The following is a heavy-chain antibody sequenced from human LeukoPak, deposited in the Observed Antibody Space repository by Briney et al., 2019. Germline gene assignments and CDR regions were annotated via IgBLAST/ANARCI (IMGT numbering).Heavy chain of an antibody. Sequence: GGSLRLSCAASGFTFSTHAMHWVRQAPGKGLEWVAAVSYDGSRNYYADSVKGRFTISRDTSNNMLYLQMSSLRPEDTAMHYCAKVWRAHGDFHAFDVWGQGTMVAVSP. CDR3: AKVWRAHGDFHAFDV. CDR1: GFTFSTHA. V-gene: IGHV3-30*18. CDR2: VSYDGSRN. J-gene: IGHJ3*01. D-gene: IGHD4-17*01.